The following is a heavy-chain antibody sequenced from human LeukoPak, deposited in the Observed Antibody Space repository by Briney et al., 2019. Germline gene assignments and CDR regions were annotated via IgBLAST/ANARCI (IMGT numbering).Heavy chain of an antibody. J-gene: IGHJ4*02. CDR1: GLTFSSYA. CDR2: INENGRKT. Sequence: GGSLRLSCAASGLTFSSYAMNWVRQASGKGLEWVSGINENGRKTYYADSVKGRSSISRDNSKNTLYLQMSDLRAEDTAVYFCAKITMARTPNYWGQGTLVTVSS. V-gene: IGHV3-23*01. D-gene: IGHD3-10*01. CDR3: AKITMARTPNY.